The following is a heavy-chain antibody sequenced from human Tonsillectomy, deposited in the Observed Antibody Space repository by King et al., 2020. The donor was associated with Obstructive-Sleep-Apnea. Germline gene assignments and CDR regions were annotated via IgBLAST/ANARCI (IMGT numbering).Heavy chain of an antibody. CDR2: IYDSGST. D-gene: IGHD3-10*01. CDR1: GGSISGFY. Sequence: VQLQESGPGLVKPSETLSLTCSVSGGSISGFYWTWIRQPPGKGLEWIGYIYDSGSTTYNPSLTTRVTISIDTSKNHFSLKLTSVTAADTALYYCASTPPVVYYGRGPFWYFDLGGRGTLVTVSS. J-gene: IGHJ2*01. CDR3: ASTPPVVYYGRGPFWYFDL. V-gene: IGHV4-59*01.